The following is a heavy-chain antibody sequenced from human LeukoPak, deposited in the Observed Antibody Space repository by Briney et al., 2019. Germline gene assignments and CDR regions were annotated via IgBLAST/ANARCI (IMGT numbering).Heavy chain of an antibody. CDR3: ARPPDILTGKNWFDP. CDR2: FNSDGSIT. Sequence: GGSRRLSCEASGLPLSSYWMHWVGQAPGKGLVWFSRFNSDGSITDYADSVKGRFAISRDHAETTLYLQMNSLRAEDTAVYYCARPPDILTGKNWFDPWGQGTLVTVSS. CDR1: GLPLSSYW. J-gene: IGHJ5*02. V-gene: IGHV3-74*01. D-gene: IGHD3-9*01.